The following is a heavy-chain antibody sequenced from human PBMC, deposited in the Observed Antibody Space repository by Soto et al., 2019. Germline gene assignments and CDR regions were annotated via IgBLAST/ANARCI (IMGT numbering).Heavy chain of an antibody. D-gene: IGHD2-15*01. V-gene: IGHV1-2*04. CDR3: ARDLVVAVNSSYYYYGMDV. Sequence: RASVKVSCKASGYTFTGYYMHWVRQAPGQGLEWMGWINPNSGGTNYAQKFQGWVTMTRDTSISTAYMELSRLRSDDTAVYYCARDLVVAVNSSYYYYGMDVWGQGTTVNVSS. J-gene: IGHJ6*02. CDR1: GYTFTGYY. CDR2: INPNSGGT.